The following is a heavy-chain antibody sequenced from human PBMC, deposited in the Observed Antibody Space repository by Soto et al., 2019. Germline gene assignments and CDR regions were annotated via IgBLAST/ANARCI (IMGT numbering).Heavy chain of an antibody. J-gene: IGHJ4*02. Sequence: EVQLVESGGGLVQPGGSLRLSCAASGFTFSDYSMNWVRQAPGRGLEWVSYISRGSSTIYYSDSVKGRFTISRDNARDSLYLQMNSLRGEDTAVYYCARDGDPDYWGQGTLVTVSS. CDR2: ISRGSSTI. CDR1: GFTFSDYS. CDR3: ARDGDPDY. V-gene: IGHV3-48*01. D-gene: IGHD3-10*01.